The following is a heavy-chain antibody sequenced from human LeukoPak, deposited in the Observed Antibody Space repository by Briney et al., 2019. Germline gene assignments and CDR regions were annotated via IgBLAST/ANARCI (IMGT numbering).Heavy chain of an antibody. J-gene: IGHJ4*02. CDR2: VYTSGST. Sequence: SETLSLTCTVSGDSISSGSYYWSWIRQPAGKGLEWIGRVYTSGSTNYNPSLRSRVTISVDSSKNQFSLKLNSVTAADTAVYYCARAPRAYNIRFDYWARELWLPSPQ. CDR3: ARAPRAYNIRFDY. D-gene: IGHD1-14*01. V-gene: IGHV4-61*02. CDR1: GDSISSGSYY.